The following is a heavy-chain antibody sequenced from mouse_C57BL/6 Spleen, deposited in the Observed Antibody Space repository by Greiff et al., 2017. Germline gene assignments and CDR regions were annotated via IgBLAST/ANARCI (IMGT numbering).Heavy chain of an antibody. CDR2: INPYNGGT. V-gene: IGHV1-19*01. CDR3: ADSNYGD. Sequence: DVQLQESGPVLVKPGASVKMSCKASGYTFTDYYMNWVKQSHGKSLEWIGVINPYNGGTSYNQKFKGKATLTVDKSSSTAYMELNSLTSEYSAVYYCADSNYGDWGQGTTLTVAS. D-gene: IGHD2-5*01. J-gene: IGHJ2*01. CDR1: GYTFTDYY.